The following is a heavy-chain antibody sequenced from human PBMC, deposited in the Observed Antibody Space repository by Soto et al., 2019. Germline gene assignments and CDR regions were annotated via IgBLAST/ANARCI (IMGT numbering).Heavy chain of an antibody. Sequence: GASVKVSCEACGYSFTSYGISWVRQAPGQGLEWMGWISAYNGNTNYAQKLQGRVTMTTDTSTSTAYMELRSLRSDDTAVYYCARIGEVVTAKGAFDIWGQGTMVTVSS. CDR3: ARIGEVVTAKGAFDI. V-gene: IGHV1-18*01. D-gene: IGHD2-21*02. CDR2: ISAYNGNT. CDR1: GYSFTSYG. J-gene: IGHJ3*02.